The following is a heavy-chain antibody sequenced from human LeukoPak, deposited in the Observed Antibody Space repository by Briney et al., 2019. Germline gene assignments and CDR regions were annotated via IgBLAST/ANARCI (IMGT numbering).Heavy chain of an antibody. CDR3: ARVPYCSSTSCYAIFDY. V-gene: IGHV3-7*05. CDR2: IKHDGSEK. D-gene: IGHD2-2*01. CDR1: GFTFGSYW. Sequence: GGSLTLSCAASGFTFGSYWMSWVRQAAGKGLEWVGNIKHDGSEKYYVDSVKGRFIIPRDDAKNSLYLQMNSLRAEDTAVYYCARVPYCSSTSCYAIFDYWGQGALVTVSS. J-gene: IGHJ4*02.